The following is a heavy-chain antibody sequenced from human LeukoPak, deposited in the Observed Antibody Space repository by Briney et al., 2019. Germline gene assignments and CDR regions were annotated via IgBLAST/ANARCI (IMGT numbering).Heavy chain of an antibody. CDR3: ARQRYRQWLVVDY. D-gene: IGHD6-19*01. CDR2: IYYTGST. V-gene: IGHV4-39*01. CDR1: GGSISSSSYY. J-gene: IGHJ4*02. Sequence: SETLSLTCTVSGGSISSSSYYWGWIRQPPGKGLEWIGSIYYTGSTNYNPSLKSRVTISVDTSKNQFSLKLSSVTAADTAVYYCARQRYRQWLVVDYWGQGTLVTVSS.